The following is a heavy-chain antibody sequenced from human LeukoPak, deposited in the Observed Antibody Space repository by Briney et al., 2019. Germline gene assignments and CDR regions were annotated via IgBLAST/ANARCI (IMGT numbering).Heavy chain of an antibody. Sequence: GESLQISCKGSGYTFRSYWIGWVRPMPGKGLEWMGFIYPGDSETRYGPSFEGQVTISADKSISTAYLQWSSLKASDTAMYYCARLGSGWPEGTRYFDSWGQGTLVTVSS. D-gene: IGHD6-19*01. CDR2: IYPGDSET. CDR1: GYTFRSYW. CDR3: ARLGSGWPEGTRYFDS. J-gene: IGHJ4*02. V-gene: IGHV5-51*01.